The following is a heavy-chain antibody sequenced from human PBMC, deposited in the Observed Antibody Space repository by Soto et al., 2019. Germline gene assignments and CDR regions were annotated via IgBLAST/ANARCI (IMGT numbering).Heavy chain of an antibody. CDR2: ISGSGGST. D-gene: IGHD6-13*01. CDR1: GFTISSYA. V-gene: IGHV3-23*01. CDR3: ASLPIAAAMLNYYYMDV. J-gene: IGHJ6*03. Sequence: GGSLRLSCAASGFTISSYAMSWVRQAPGKGLEWVSAISGSGGSTYYADSVKGRFTISRDNSKNTLYLQMNSLRAEDTAVYYCASLPIAAAMLNYYYMDVWGKGTTVTVSS.